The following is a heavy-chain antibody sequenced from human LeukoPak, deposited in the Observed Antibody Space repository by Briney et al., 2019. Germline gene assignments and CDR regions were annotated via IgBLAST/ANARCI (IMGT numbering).Heavy chain of an antibody. CDR3: ARGVRAVADAFDI. J-gene: IGHJ3*02. V-gene: IGHV4-38-2*02. Sequence: SETLSLTCTVSGYTISSGYYWGWIRQTPRKGLEWIGSFYYRGNTYYNPSLKSRVTISVDTSKNQFSLKLSSVTAADTAVYYCARGVRAVADAFDIWGQGTMVTVSS. CDR2: FYYRGNT. D-gene: IGHD2-15*01. CDR1: GYTISSGYY.